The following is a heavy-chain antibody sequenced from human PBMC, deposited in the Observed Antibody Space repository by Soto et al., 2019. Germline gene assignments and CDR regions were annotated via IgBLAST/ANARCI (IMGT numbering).Heavy chain of an antibody. CDR3: ARDGFSSSWYGGFLSGMDV. V-gene: IGHV4-59*01. CDR1: GGPISSYY. CDR2: IYYSGST. Sequence: PSETLSLTCTVSGGPISSYYWSWIRQPPGKGLEWIGYIYYSGSTNYNPSLKSRVTISVDTSKNQFSLKLSSVTAADTAVYYCARDGFSSSWYGGFLSGMDVWGQGTTVTVSS. D-gene: IGHD6-13*01. J-gene: IGHJ6*02.